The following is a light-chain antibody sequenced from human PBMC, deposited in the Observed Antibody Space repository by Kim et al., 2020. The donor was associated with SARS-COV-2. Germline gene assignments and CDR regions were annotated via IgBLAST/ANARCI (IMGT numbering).Light chain of an antibody. CDR1: QSSSRY. V-gene: IGKV1-39*01. CDR2: GAS. Sequence: SASVGDRVTITCRASQSSSRYLHWYQQKPGKAPELLIYGASTLQTGVPSRFSGSASGTEFTLTISSLQTEDLATYFCQQGDDNPYMFGQGTKLEI. J-gene: IGKJ2*01. CDR3: QQGDDNPYM.